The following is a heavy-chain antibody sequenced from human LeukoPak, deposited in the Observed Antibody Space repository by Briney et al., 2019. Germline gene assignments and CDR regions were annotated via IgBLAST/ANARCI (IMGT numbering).Heavy chain of an antibody. D-gene: IGHD1-1*01. CDR3: AKSINYWFDS. CDR1: GFTFSSYA. V-gene: IGHV3-23*01. J-gene: IGHJ5*01. CDR2: IGGSGDNT. Sequence: GGSLRLSCAASGFTFSSYAMSWVRQAPGKGLEWVSTIGGSGDNTYYADSVKGRFTIPRDNSKNTLYLRMNSLRAEDTAVYYCAKSINYWFDSWGQGTLVTVSA.